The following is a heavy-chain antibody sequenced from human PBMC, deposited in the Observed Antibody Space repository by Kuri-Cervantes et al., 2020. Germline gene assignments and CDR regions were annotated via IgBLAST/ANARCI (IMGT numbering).Heavy chain of an antibody. V-gene: IGHV4-61*05. CDR3: AASGGRVLDY. CDR1: GGSISSSSYY. D-gene: IGHD3-16*01. CDR2: IYYSGST. Sequence: SETLSLTCTVSGGSISSSSYYWGWIRQPPGKGLEWIGYIYYSGSTNYNPSLKSRVTISVDTSKNQFSLKLSSVTAADTAVYYCAASGGRVLDYWGQGTLVTVSS. J-gene: IGHJ4*02.